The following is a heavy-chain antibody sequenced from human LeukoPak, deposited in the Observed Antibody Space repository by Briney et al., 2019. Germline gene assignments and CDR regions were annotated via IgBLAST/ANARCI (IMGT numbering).Heavy chain of an antibody. Sequence: PSETLSLTCTVSGGSISSYYWSWIRQPPGKGLEWIGYIYYSGSTNYNPSPKSRVTISVDTSKNQFSLKLSSVTAADTAVYYCARGDYGGSNFDYWGQGTLVTVSS. V-gene: IGHV4-59*01. CDR2: IYYSGST. CDR3: ARGDYGGSNFDY. J-gene: IGHJ4*02. CDR1: GGSISSYY. D-gene: IGHD4-23*01.